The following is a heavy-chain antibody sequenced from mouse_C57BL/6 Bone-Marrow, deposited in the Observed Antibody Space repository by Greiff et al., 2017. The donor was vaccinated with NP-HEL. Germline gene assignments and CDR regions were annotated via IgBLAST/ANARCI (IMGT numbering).Heavy chain of an antibody. V-gene: IGHV3-6*01. J-gene: IGHJ4*01. CDR3: ARDYDD. CDR2: ISYDGSN. Sequence: EVKLMESGPGLVKPSQSLSLSCSVSGYSITSGYYWNWIRQFPGNLLEWRGYISYDGSNNYNPTLKNRISITRDTSKNQIFLKLNSVTTEDTATYYCARDYDDWGQGTSVTVSS. CDR1: GYSITSGYY.